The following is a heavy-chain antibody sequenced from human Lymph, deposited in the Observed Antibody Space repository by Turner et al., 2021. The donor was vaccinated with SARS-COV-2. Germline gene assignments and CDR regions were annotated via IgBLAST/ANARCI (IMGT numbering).Heavy chain of an antibody. Sequence: QLQLWQFGPKVRRPGPPVKIPCMASEYTFTRYDINWVRQATGQGREWMGWMDPNSGNTGYAQKFQGRVTMTRNTSISTAYMELSSLRSEDTAVYYCARAAQLTVWFDPWGQGTLVTVSS. V-gene: IGHV1-8*01. CDR3: ARAAQLTVWFDP. J-gene: IGHJ5*02. CDR1: EYTFTRYD. CDR2: MDPNSGNT. D-gene: IGHD3-9*01.